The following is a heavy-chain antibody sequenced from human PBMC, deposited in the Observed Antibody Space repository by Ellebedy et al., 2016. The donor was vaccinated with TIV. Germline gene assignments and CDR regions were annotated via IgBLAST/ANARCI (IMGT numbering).Heavy chain of an antibody. CDR2: ISSNRGGS. V-gene: IGHV1-2*02. D-gene: IGHD3-10*01. Sequence: AASVKVSCKASGYTLSDYHIHWVRQAPGQGLEWMGWISSNRGGSKYAQKFQGRVTMTRDTSISTAYMELRSLRSDDTAVYFCARSLYFGDFPFDSWGQGTLVTVSS. CDR1: GYTLSDYH. J-gene: IGHJ4*02. CDR3: ARSLYFGDFPFDS.